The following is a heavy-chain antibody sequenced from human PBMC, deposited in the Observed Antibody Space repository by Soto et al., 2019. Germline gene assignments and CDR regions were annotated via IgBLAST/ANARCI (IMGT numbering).Heavy chain of an antibody. Sequence: QVQLVESGGGVVQPGRSLRLSCAASGFTFRSYAMHWVRQAPGKGLECVAVIASDGSNKFYRDYVKGRFTLSRDNSKNTLDLEINSQRSEDTAVYYCARGDREDIARVIGARPGEYGVDVWGQGTTVTVSS. CDR3: ARGDREDIARVIGARPGEYGVDV. V-gene: IGHV3-30-3*01. J-gene: IGHJ6*02. D-gene: IGHD2-15*01. CDR2: IASDGSNK. CDR1: GFTFRSYA.